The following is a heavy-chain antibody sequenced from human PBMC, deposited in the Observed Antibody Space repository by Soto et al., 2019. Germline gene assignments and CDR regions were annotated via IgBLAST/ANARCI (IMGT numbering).Heavy chain of an antibody. V-gene: IGHV1-18*01. D-gene: IGHD1-1*01. Sequence: QVHLVQSGAEVKKPGASVKVSCKASGYTFTSYGITWVRQAPGQGLEWMGWISAHNGNTDYAQKLQGRVIGTSDTSPSTAYMELRSLRSDDTAVYYCARGRYGDYWGQGALVTVSS. CDR3: ARGRYGDY. J-gene: IGHJ4*02. CDR2: ISAHNGNT. CDR1: GYTFTSYG.